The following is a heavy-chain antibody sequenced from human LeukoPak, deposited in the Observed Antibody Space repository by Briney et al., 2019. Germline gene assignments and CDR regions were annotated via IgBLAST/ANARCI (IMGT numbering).Heavy chain of an antibody. D-gene: IGHD3-3*01. Sequence: GASVKVSCKASGYTFTSYDINWVRQATGQGLEWMGWMNPNSGNTGYAQKFQGRVTITRNTSISTAYMELSSLRSEDTAVYYCARVRNFRDFWSGSKRYYFDYWGQGTLVTVSS. V-gene: IGHV1-8*03. J-gene: IGHJ4*02. CDR2: MNPNSGNT. CDR1: GYTFTSYD. CDR3: ARVRNFRDFWSGSKRYYFDY.